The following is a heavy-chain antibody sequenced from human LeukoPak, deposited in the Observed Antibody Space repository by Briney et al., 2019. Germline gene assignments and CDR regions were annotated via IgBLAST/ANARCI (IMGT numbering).Heavy chain of an antibody. D-gene: IGHD3-22*01. CDR3: ARDGGTRLKYSFGYGDF. CDR2: ISSSGDSI. J-gene: IGHJ4*02. V-gene: IGHV3-48*03. CDR1: GFTVSSNY. Sequence: GGSLRLSCAASGFTVSSNYMTWVRQAPGKGLEWVSYISSSGDSIHYADSVKGRFTISRDNAKNSLYLQMNSLRAEDTAVYYCARDGGTRLKYSFGYGDFWGQGTLVTVSS.